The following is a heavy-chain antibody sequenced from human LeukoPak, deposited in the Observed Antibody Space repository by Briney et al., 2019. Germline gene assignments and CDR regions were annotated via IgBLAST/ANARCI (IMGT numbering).Heavy chain of an antibody. CDR1: GFIFNNYA. CDR3: ARDGVVVVPAAFDY. Sequence: GGSLRLSCAASGFIFNNYAMSWVRQAPGKGLEWVSGINWNGGSTGYADSVKGRFTISRGNAKNSLYLQMNSLRAEDTALYYCARDGVVVVPAAFDYWGQGTLVTVSS. V-gene: IGHV3-20*04. D-gene: IGHD2-2*01. CDR2: INWNGGST. J-gene: IGHJ4*02.